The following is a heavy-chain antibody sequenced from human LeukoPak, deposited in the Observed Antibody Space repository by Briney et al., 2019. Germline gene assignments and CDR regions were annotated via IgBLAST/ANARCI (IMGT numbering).Heavy chain of an antibody. J-gene: IGHJ4*02. D-gene: IGHD2-21*01. V-gene: IGHV1-2*02. CDR1: ASTFTLQY. Sequence: ASVTVSFTAAASTFTLQYMHWVRPAPGQGLEWMGWINPNSGGTNYAQKFQGRVTMTRDTSISTAYMELSRLRSDDTAVYYCARDESVVADGHQSYWGQGTLVTVSS. CDR2: INPNSGGT. CDR3: ARDESVVADGHQSY.